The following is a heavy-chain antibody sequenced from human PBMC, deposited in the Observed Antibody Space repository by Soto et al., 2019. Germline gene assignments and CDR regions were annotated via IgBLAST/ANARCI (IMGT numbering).Heavy chain of an antibody. CDR2: ISYDGSNK. D-gene: IGHD6-13*01. Sequence: GGSLRLSCAASGFTFSSYDMHWVRQAPGKKLEWVAVISYDGSNKYYADSVKGRFTISRDNYKNTLYLQMNSLRAEDTAVYYWAKEGAIAAVGTNGFDYGGQETRVTVST. CDR1: GFTFSSYD. J-gene: IGHJ4*02. CDR3: AKEGAIAAVGTNGFDY. V-gene: IGHV3-30*18.